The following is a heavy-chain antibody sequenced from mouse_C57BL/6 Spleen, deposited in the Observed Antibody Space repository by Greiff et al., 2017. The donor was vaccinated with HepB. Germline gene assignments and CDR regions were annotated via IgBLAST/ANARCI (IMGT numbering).Heavy chain of an antibody. CDR1: GYTFTSYW. V-gene: IGHV1-55*01. J-gene: IGHJ4*01. D-gene: IGHD2-5*01. CDR3: ARWSPYSKRGYYAMDY. Sequence: VQLQQPGAEFVKPGASVKMSCKASGYTFTSYWITWVQQRPGQGLEWIGDIIPGSGSTNYNEKLKSKSTLTVDTASSTDYMQLSSLTSEDSAVYYCARWSPYSKRGYYAMDYWGQGTSVTVSS. CDR2: IIPGSGST.